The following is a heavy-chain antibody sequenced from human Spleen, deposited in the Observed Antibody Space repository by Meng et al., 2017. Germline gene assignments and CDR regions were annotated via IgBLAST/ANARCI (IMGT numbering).Heavy chain of an antibody. V-gene: IGHV1-69*06. Sequence: SVKVSCKPSGYNFPDYWLHWVRRAPGQGLEWMGGIIPIFGTANYAQKFQGRVTITADKSTSTAYMELSSLRSEDTAVYYCASRGGPAYGMDVWGQGTTVTVSS. CDR2: IIPIFGTA. J-gene: IGHJ6*02. CDR3: ASRGGPAYGMDV. CDR1: GYNFPDYW. D-gene: IGHD3-10*01.